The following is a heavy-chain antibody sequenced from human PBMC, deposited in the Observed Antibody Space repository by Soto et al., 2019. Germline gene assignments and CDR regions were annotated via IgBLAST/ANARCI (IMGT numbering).Heavy chain of an antibody. V-gene: IGHV4-59*01. J-gene: IGHJ4*02. CDR2: VYFSGST. CDR1: GGSISSYY. D-gene: IGHD7-27*01. CDR3: ARTVMPVGNLAAFDH. Sequence: SETLSLTCTISGGSISSYYWSWIRQTPGKGLEWIGYVYFSGSTNYNPSLKSRVLISIDTSRNQFSLKLNSVTAADSAVYFCARTVMPVGNLAAFDHWGQGVLVTVSS.